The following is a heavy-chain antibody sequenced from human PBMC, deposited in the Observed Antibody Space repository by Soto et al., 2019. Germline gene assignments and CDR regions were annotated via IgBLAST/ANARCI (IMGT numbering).Heavy chain of an antibody. Sequence: QVQLVQSGAEVKKPGASVKVSCKASGYTFTSYGISWVRQAPGQGLEWMGWISAYNGNTNYAQKLQGRVTMTTDTPTSTAYRELRSLRSDDTAVYYCARQKLGQGMGGGTRGNYWGQGTLVTVSS. D-gene: IGHD7-27*01. CDR1: GYTFTSYG. J-gene: IGHJ4*02. CDR2: ISAYNGNT. CDR3: ARQKLGQGMGGGTRGNY. V-gene: IGHV1-18*01.